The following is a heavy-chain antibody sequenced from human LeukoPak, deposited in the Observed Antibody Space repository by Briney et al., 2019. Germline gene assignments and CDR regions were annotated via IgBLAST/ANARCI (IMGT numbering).Heavy chain of an antibody. D-gene: IGHD6-19*01. Sequence: PGGSLRLSCAASGFTFSSYSMNWVRQAPGKGLEWVSYISSSSSTIYYADSVKGRFTISRDNAKNSPYLQMNSLRAEDTAVYYCAKGRIAVAHYYGMDVWGQGTTVTVSS. CDR2: ISSSSSTI. CDR3: AKGRIAVAHYYGMDV. J-gene: IGHJ6*02. CDR1: GFTFSSYS. V-gene: IGHV3-48*04.